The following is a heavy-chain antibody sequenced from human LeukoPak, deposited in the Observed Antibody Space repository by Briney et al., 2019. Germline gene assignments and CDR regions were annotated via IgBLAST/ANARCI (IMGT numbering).Heavy chain of an antibody. V-gene: IGHV3-74*01. CDR2: INSDGSWT. CDR1: GNYW. Sequence: PTGGSLRLSCAASGNYWMHWVRQAPGKGLVWVSHINSDGSWTSYAGSVKGRFTISRDNSKNTLYLQMNSLRAEDTAVYYCARDSPGQRGSGSYSHWGQGTLVTVSS. D-gene: IGHD1-26*01. CDR3: ARDSPGQRGSGSYSH. J-gene: IGHJ4*02.